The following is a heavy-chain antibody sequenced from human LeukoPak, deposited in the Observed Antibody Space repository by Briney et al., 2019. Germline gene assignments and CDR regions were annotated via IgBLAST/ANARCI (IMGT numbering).Heavy chain of an antibody. CDR3: ARPPGTYDSSARDDAFDI. V-gene: IGHV1-18*01. J-gene: IGHJ3*02. Sequence: ASVKVSCKASGYTYSSYSISWVRQAPGQGLEWMGWISTYNGNTNYAQKFQGRVIMTTDTSTNTAYMELSSLRSDDSAVYYCARPPGTYDSSARDDAFDIWGQGTMVTVSS. CDR2: ISTYNGNT. D-gene: IGHD3-22*01. CDR1: GYTYSSYS.